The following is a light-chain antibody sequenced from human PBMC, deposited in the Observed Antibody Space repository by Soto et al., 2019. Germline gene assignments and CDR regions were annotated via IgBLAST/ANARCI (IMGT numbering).Light chain of an antibody. CDR2: WAS. J-gene: IGKJ4*01. CDR3: QEYYRTRSLT. Sequence: DILMTQSPDSLSVSLGERATINCRSSQSLFYSSNNKNYLAWYQQKPGQPPKLLIYWASTRESGVPDRFSGSGSGTDFTLTISSLQAEDVAVYYCQEYYRTRSLTFGGGTKVEIK. CDR1: QSLFYSSNNKNY. V-gene: IGKV4-1*01.